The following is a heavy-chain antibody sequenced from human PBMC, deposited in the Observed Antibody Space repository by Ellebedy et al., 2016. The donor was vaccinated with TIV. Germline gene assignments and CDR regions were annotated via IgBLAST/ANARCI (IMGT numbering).Heavy chain of an antibody. CDR3: ARVGTAMVMNWFDP. D-gene: IGHD5-18*01. CDR1: GGSISSSNR. J-gene: IGHJ5*02. V-gene: IGHV4-4*02. CDR2: IYHSGST. Sequence: GSLRLXXAVSGGSISSSNRWSWVRQPPGKGLEWIGEIYHSGSTNYNPSLKSRVTISVDKSKNQFSLKLSSVTAADTAVYYCARVGTAMVMNWFDPWGQGTLVTVSS.